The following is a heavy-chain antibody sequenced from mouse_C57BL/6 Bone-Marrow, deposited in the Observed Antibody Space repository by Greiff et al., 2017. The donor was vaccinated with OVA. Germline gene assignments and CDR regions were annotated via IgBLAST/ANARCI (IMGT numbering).Heavy chain of an antibody. J-gene: IGHJ2*01. CDR1: GFTFSSYA. CDR2: ISDGGSYT. V-gene: IGHV5-4*01. D-gene: IGHD1-1*01. CDR3: AREGRYYYGSSLDY. Sequence: EVNLVESGGGLVKPGGSLKLSCAASGFTFSSYAMSWVRQTPEKRLEWVATISDGGSYTYYPDNVKGRFTISRDNAKNNLYLQRSHLKSEDTAMYYCAREGRYYYGSSLDYWGQGTTLTVSS.